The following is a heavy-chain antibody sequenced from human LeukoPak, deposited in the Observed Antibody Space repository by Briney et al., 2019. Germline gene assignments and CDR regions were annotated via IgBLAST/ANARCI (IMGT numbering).Heavy chain of an antibody. Sequence: SETLSLTCAVYGGSFSGYYWSWIRQPPGKGLEWIGEINHSGSTNYNPSLKSRVTISLDTSKNQFSLKLSSVTAADTAVYYCARYGLLGLSEINGFDIRGQGTMVTVSA. CDR3: ARYGLLGLSEINGFDI. J-gene: IGHJ3*02. V-gene: IGHV4-34*01. CDR2: INHSGST. CDR1: GGSFSGYY. D-gene: IGHD3-10*01.